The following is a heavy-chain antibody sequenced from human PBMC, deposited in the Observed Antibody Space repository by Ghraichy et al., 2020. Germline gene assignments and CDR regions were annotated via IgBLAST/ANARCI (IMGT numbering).Heavy chain of an antibody. CDR3: AKTIPSAWYLFDY. Sequence: GGSLRLSCAASGFTFNTYAMSWVRQAPGRGLEWVSLISGSGSSGSNEDTRYADSVKGRFTISRDNSKNTLYLQMDSLRADDTAVYYCAKTIPSAWYLFDYWGQGTLVTVSS. CDR1: GFTFNTYA. J-gene: IGHJ4*02. CDR2: ISGSGSSGSNEDT. D-gene: IGHD6-19*01. V-gene: IGHV3-23*01.